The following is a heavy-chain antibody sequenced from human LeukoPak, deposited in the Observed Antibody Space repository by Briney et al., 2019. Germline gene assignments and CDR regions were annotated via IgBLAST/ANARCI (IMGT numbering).Heavy chain of an antibody. CDR3: ARGSVVVVPAAIR. J-gene: IGHJ4*02. Sequence: SETLSLTCTVSGGSISSGGYYWSWIRQHPGKGLEWIGYIYYSGSTYYNPSLKSRVTISVDTSKNQFSLKLSSVTAADTAAYYCARGSVVVVPAAIRWGQGTLVTVSS. CDR1: GGSISSGGYY. V-gene: IGHV4-31*03. CDR2: IYYSGST. D-gene: IGHD2-2*01.